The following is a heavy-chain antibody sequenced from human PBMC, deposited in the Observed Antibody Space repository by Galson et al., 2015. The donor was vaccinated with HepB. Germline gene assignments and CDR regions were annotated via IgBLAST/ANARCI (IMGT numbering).Heavy chain of an antibody. CDR3: AREDAGGFDP. V-gene: IGHV1-18*01. CDR2: ISVYSGDT. J-gene: IGHJ5*02. CDR1: GYTFTRYG. D-gene: IGHD2-2*01. Sequence: SVKVSCKASGYTFTRYGISWVRQAPGQGLEWMGWISVYSGDTNYAQKLQGRVTMTTDTSTNTAYMQLRSLRSDDTAVYYCAREDAGGFDPWGQGTLVTVSS.